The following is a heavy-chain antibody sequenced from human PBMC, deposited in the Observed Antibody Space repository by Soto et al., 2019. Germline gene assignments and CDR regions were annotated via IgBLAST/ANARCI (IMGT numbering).Heavy chain of an antibody. CDR1: GGSISGSY. Sequence: SDTLSLTCRVSGGSISGSYWSWIRHSPGKGLEWLGYVYYTGSTNYSPSLRSRVSISVDTSKNEFSLRLSSVTAADTAVYFCARSVAVPGAHIDYWGQGTQVTVS. CDR2: VYYTGST. J-gene: IGHJ4*02. CDR3: ARSVAVPGAHIDY. V-gene: IGHV4-59*01. D-gene: IGHD6-19*01.